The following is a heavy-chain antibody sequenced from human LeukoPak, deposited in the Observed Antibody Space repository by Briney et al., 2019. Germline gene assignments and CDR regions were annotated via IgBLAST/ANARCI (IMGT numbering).Heavy chain of an antibody. J-gene: IGHJ4*02. D-gene: IGHD6-19*01. Sequence: ASVKVSCKASGYTFTSYYMHWVRQAPGQGLEWMGIINPSGGSTSYAQKFQGRVTMTRDTSISTAYMELSRLRSDDTAVYYCARGYSSGKVSPPSDYWGQGTLVTVSS. CDR1: GYTFTSYY. CDR2: INPSGGST. CDR3: ARGYSSGKVSPPSDY. V-gene: IGHV1-46*01.